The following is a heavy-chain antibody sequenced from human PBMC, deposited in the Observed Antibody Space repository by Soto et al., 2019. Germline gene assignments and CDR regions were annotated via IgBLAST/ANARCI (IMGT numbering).Heavy chain of an antibody. Sequence: QVQLQQWGAGLLKPSETLSLTCAVYGGSFNDYYWSWIRQPPGKGLEWIGEINHSGSTNYNPSLKSRVTLSVETSKNQFSLKLSSVTAADKAMYYCARWGNNLDPWGQGTLVTVSS. CDR1: GGSFNDYY. J-gene: IGHJ5*02. D-gene: IGHD3-16*01. V-gene: IGHV4-34*01. CDR3: ARWGNNLDP. CDR2: INHSGST.